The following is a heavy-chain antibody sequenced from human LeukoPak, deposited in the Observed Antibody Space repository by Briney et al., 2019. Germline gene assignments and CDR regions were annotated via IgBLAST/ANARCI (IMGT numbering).Heavy chain of an antibody. CDR3: ARDYYGDNFDF. Sequence: LVASVTVSCKASGYTFTGFYMNWVRQAPGQGLEWIGSINPNSGGTNYAQKFQGRVTMTRDTSISTAYMELSSLRSDDTAVYYCARDYYGDNFDFWGQGTLVTVSS. V-gene: IGHV1-2*03. J-gene: IGHJ4*02. CDR1: GYTFTGFY. CDR2: INPNSGGT. D-gene: IGHD4-17*01.